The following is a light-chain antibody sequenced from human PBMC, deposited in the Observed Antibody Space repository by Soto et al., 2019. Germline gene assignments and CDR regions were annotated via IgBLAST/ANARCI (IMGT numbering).Light chain of an antibody. J-gene: IGKJ4*01. V-gene: IGKV3-15*01. CDR1: QSLSSN. Sequence: EIVLTQSPATLSLSPGERATLSFMASQSLSSNLAWYQQKPGQAPRLLIYGASTRATGIPARFSGSGSGTEFTLTISSLQSEDFTVYYCQQYNNWPLTFGGGTKVDIK. CDR2: GAS. CDR3: QQYNNWPLT.